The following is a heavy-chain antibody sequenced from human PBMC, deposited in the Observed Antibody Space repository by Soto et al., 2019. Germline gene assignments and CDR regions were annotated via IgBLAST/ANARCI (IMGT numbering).Heavy chain of an antibody. J-gene: IGHJ4*02. Sequence: QVQLQESGPGLVKPSETLSLTCTVSGGSISSYYWSWIRQPPGKGLEWIGYIYYSGSTNYNPSLKSRVTISVDTSKNQFSLKLSSVTAADTAVYYCARLEDGSAYFDYWGQGTLVTVSS. V-gene: IGHV4-59*08. D-gene: IGHD3-10*01. CDR2: IYYSGST. CDR3: ARLEDGSAYFDY. CDR1: GGSISSYY.